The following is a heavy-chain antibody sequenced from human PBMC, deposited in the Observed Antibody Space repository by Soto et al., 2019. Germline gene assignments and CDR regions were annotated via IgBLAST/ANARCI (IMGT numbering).Heavy chain of an antibody. CDR1: GYSFTRHW. CDR2: IYPADSDA. Sequence: PGESLKISCKADGYSFTRHWIGWVRQVPGRGLEWVAVIYPADSDARYSPSFRGRGTISVDISINTVYLQWRSLKASDTAIYFCARQDTVTAPVRGVYFDSWGPGTPVTVSS. D-gene: IGHD2-15*01. CDR3: ARQDTVTAPVRGVYFDS. J-gene: IGHJ4*02. V-gene: IGHV5-51*01.